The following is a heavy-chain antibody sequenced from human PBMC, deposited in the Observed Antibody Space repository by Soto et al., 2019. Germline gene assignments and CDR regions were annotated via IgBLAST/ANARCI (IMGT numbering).Heavy chain of an antibody. D-gene: IGHD3-16*01. CDR3: ARDGLVGIMIPTMSMDV. V-gene: IGHV4-59*10. Sequence: SETLSLTCAVYGGSFSGYYWSWIRQPPGKGLEWIGRIYTSGSTNYNPSLKSRVTMSVDTSKNQFSLKLSSVTAADTAVYYCARDGLVGIMIPTMSMDVWGQGTTVTVLL. CDR2: IYTSGST. CDR1: GGSFSGYY. J-gene: IGHJ6*02.